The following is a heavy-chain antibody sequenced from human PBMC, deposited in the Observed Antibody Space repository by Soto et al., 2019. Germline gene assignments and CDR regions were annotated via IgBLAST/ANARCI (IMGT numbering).Heavy chain of an antibody. D-gene: IGHD3-22*01. CDR1: GYTFTSYG. J-gene: IGHJ4*02. Sequence: QVPLVQSGGEAKNLGASVKVSCKTSGYTFTSYGISWVRQAPGQGLEWMGWISAYSGNTNYAQEFQGRVTMTTDTSTSTAYMELRSLRSDDTAVYYCDIMGSGYLLDFWGQGTLVTVSS. CDR3: DIMGSGYLLDF. CDR2: ISAYSGNT. V-gene: IGHV1-18*04.